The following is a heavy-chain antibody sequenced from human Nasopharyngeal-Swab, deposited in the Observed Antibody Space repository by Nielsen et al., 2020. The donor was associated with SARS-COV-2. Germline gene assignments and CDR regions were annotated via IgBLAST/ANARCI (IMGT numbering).Heavy chain of an antibody. J-gene: IGHJ4*02. CDR1: GFTFSSYA. Sequence: GESLKISCAASGFTFSSYAMSWVRQAPGKGLEWVSAISGSGGSTYYADSVKGRFTISRDNSKNTLYLQMNSLRAEDTAVYYCAKVGGYCSSTSCYGLFDYWGQGTLVTVSS. D-gene: IGHD2-2*03. CDR3: AKVGGYCSSTSCYGLFDY. CDR2: ISGSGGST. V-gene: IGHV3-23*01.